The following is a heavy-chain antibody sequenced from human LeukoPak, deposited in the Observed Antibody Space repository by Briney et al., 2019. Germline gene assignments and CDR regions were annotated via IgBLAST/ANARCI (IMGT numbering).Heavy chain of an antibody. CDR2: IIPIFGTA. D-gene: IGHD5-12*01. Sequence: APVKVSCKASGGTFSSYAISWVRQAPGQGLEWMGGIIPIFGTANYAQKFQGRVTITADKSTSTAYMELSSLRSEDTAVYYCARVRSRLRPNYFDYWGQGTLVTISS. J-gene: IGHJ4*02. CDR1: GGTFSSYA. CDR3: ARVRSRLRPNYFDY. V-gene: IGHV1-69*06.